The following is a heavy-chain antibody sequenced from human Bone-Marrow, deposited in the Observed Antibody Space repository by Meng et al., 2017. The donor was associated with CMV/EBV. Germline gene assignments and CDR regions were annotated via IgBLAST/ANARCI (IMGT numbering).Heavy chain of an antibody. D-gene: IGHD3-16*01. V-gene: IGHV3-48*03. CDR1: GFTFSSYE. CDR2: ISSSGSTI. J-gene: IGHJ6*02. CDR3: ARGGQYYDYYGMDV. Sequence: GESLKISCAASGFTFSSYEMNWVRQAPGKGLEWVSYISSSGSTIYYADSVKGRFTISRDNAKISLYLQMNSLRAEDTAVYYCARGGQYYDYYGMDVWGQGTTVTVSS.